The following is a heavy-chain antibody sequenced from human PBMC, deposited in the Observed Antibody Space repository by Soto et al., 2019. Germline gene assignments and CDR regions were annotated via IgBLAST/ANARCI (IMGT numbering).Heavy chain of an antibody. CDR2: IIPIFGTA. CDR3: ARAPYVVGARVGYYYYGMDV. J-gene: IGHJ6*02. D-gene: IGHD1-26*01. CDR1: GGTFSSYA. Sequence: QVQLVQSGAEMKKPGSSVKVSCKASGGTFSSYAISWVRQAPGQGLEWMGGIIPIFGTANYAQKFQGRVTITADESTSTAYMELSSLRSEDTAVYYCARAPYVVGARVGYYYYGMDVWGQGTTVTVSS. V-gene: IGHV1-69*01.